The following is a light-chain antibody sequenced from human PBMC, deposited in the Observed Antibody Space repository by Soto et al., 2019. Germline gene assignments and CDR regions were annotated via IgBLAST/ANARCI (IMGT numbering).Light chain of an antibody. CDR2: GAS. Sequence: EIVLTQSPATLSLSPGERATLSCRASQTVNTNLAWYQQKPGQAPRLLLYGASARATGIPARFSGSGSGADFTLTISRLQSEDFAVYYCQQYNNSPLTFGGGTKVEIK. J-gene: IGKJ4*01. V-gene: IGKV3-15*01. CDR3: QQYNNSPLT. CDR1: QTVNTN.